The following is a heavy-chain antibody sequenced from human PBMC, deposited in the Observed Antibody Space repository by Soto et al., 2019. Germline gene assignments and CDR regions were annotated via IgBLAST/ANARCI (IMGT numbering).Heavy chain of an antibody. CDR1: GFTFSSYG. D-gene: IGHD4-17*01. CDR2: IGYDGSNK. J-gene: IGHJ6*01. V-gene: IGHV3-33*01. Sequence: QVQLVESGGGVGQPGRSLRLSCAASGFTFSSYGMHWVRQAPGKGLEWVAVIGYDGSNKYYADSVKGRFTISRDNSKNTLYMEMNSLRAEDTAVNYGARDFGDYLARPHYYYGMDVWGQGTTVTVSS. CDR3: ARDFGDYLARPHYYYGMDV.